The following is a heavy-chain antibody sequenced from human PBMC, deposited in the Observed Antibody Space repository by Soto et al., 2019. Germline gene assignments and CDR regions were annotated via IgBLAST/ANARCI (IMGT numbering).Heavy chain of an antibody. D-gene: IGHD4-4*01. V-gene: IGHV3-74*01. CDR3: ARDTVTKPYYYYMDV. J-gene: IGHJ6*03. CDR1: GFTFSSYW. Sequence: GGSLRLSCAASGFTFSSYWMHWVRQAPGKGLVWVSRINSDGSSTSYADSVKGRFTISRDNAKNTLYLQMNSLRAEDTAVYYCARDTVTKPYYYYMDVWGKGTTVTVSS. CDR2: INSDGSST.